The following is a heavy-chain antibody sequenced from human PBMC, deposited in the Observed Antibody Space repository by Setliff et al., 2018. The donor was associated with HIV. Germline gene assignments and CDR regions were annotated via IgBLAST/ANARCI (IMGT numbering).Heavy chain of an antibody. J-gene: IGHJ4*02. CDR3: ARVFPPNFISAFVPGAFDY. CDR2: INHSGST. CDR1: GGSFSGYY. Sequence: SETLSLTCAVYGGSFSGYYYTWIRQPPGEGLEWIGEINHSGSTNYNPSLKSRVTISVDTSKNQFSLKLNSVTAADTAVYYCARVFPPNFISAFVPGAFDYWGQGTQVTVSS. V-gene: IGHV4-34*01. D-gene: IGHD3-3*02.